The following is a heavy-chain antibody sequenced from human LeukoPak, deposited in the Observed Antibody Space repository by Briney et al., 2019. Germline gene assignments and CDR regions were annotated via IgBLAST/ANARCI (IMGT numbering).Heavy chain of an antibody. CDR1: DGSINSYY. CDR2: IYYNGNT. Sequence: SETLSLTCSVSDGSINSYYWNWIRRPPGKGLEWIGYIYYNGNTNYSPSLKSRVTMSVDTSKNLLSLKVSSVTAADTAVYYCARGRSNYYGMDVWGQGTTVTVSS. V-gene: IGHV4-59*01. CDR3: ARGRSNYYGMDV. J-gene: IGHJ6*02. D-gene: IGHD1-26*01.